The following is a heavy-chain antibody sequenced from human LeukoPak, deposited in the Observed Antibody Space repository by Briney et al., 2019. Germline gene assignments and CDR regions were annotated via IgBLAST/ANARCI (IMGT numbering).Heavy chain of an antibody. Sequence: GASVKVSCKASGYTFTSYYMHWVRQAPGQGLEWMGIINPSGGSTSYAQKFQGRVTMTRDTSTSTVYMELSSLRSEDTAVYYCARGIRSSTSKRGNWFDPWGQGTLVTVSS. D-gene: IGHD2-2*01. CDR3: ARGIRSSTSKRGNWFDP. V-gene: IGHV1-46*01. CDR1: GYTFTSYY. J-gene: IGHJ5*02. CDR2: INPSGGST.